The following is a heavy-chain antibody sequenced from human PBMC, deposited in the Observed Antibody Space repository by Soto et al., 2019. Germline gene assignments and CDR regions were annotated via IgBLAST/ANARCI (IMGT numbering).Heavy chain of an antibody. CDR1: GYTLTELC. CDR2: FDPEDGET. CDR3: ATDPYSSVWDPNDAFDI. J-gene: IGHJ3*02. D-gene: IGHD6-19*01. Sequence: GASVKVSCKVSGYTLTELCMHWVRQAPGKGKEWMGGFDPEDGETIYAQKVQGRVTMTEEKSTDTAYMGLSSVRSEETAVDYGATDPYSSVWDPNDAFDIWGQGTMVTVSS. V-gene: IGHV1-24*01.